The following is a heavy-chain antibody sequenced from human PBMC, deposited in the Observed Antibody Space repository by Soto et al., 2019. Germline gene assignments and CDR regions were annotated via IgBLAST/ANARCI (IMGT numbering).Heavy chain of an antibody. Sequence: ASVKVSCKASGYTFTSYYMHWVRQAPGQGLEWMGRIIPILSIANYAQKFQGRVTITADKSTSTAYMGLSSLRSEDTAVYYCARFDGDRIDYWGQGTLVTVSS. J-gene: IGHJ4*02. CDR3: ARFDGDRIDY. CDR1: GYTFTSYY. V-gene: IGHV1-69*02. CDR2: IIPILSIA. D-gene: IGHD4-17*01.